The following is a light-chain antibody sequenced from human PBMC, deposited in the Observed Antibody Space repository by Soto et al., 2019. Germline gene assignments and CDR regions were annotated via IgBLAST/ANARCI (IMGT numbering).Light chain of an antibody. V-gene: IGKV1-5*03. J-gene: IGKJ2*01. Sequence: DIQMTQSPSTLSASVGDRVTITCRASQSISNWLAWYQQKPGKAPKVLIYKASSLETEVPSRFSGSGSGTEFTLTISSLQPDDFATYYCQQYNTNSSTFGQGTKVDIK. CDR1: QSISNW. CDR2: KAS. CDR3: QQYNTNSST.